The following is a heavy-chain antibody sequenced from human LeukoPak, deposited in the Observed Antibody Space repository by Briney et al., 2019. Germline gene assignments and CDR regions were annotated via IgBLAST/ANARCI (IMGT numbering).Heavy chain of an antibody. J-gene: IGHJ4*02. V-gene: IGHV3-74*01. D-gene: IGHD6-19*01. Sequence: GGSLRLSCAASGFTFSTYWMHWVRQAPGKGLVWVSRINTDGSSTTYADSVKGRFTISRDNAKNSLYLQVNSLRAEDTAVYYCARGGSASGWYYFDYWGQGTLVTVSS. CDR1: GFTFSTYW. CDR3: ARGGSASGWYYFDY. CDR2: INTDGSST.